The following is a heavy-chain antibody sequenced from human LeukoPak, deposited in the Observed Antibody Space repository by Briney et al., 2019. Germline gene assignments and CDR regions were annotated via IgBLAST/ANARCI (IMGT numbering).Heavy chain of an antibody. CDR3: ARTSRDHYGDYVPFDY. CDR1: GFTFSSYW. CDR2: INSDGSST. V-gene: IGHV3-74*01. D-gene: IGHD4-17*01. Sequence: GGSLRLSCAASGFTFSSYWMHWVRQAPGKGLVWVSRINSDGSSTSYADSVKGRFTISRDNAKNTLYLQVNSLRAEDTAVYYCARTSRDHYGDYVPFDYWGQGTLVTVSS. J-gene: IGHJ4*02.